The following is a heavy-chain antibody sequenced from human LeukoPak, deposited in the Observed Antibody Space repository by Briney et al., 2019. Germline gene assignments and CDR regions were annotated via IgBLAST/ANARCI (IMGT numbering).Heavy chain of an antibody. CDR3: ARIMVATTREAFDY. CDR2: ISSSGSTI. D-gene: IGHD5-12*01. Sequence: GGSLRLSCAASGFTFSSYEMNWVRQAPGKGLEWVSYISSSGSTIYYADSVKGRFTISRDNAKNSLYLQMNSLRAEDTAIYYRARIMVATTREAFDYWGQGTRVTVSS. J-gene: IGHJ4*02. V-gene: IGHV3-48*03. CDR1: GFTFSSYE.